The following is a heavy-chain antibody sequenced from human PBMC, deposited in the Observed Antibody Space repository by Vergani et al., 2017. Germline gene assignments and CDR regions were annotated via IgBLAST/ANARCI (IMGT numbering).Heavy chain of an antibody. CDR2: ISGSGGST. D-gene: IGHD3-22*01. CDR3: AKAPTVYYYDSSGPRYFDY. Sequence: EVQLLESGGGLVQPGGSLRLSCAASGFTFSSYAMSWVRQAPGKGLEWVSAISGSGGSTYYADSVKGRFTISRDNSKNTLYLQMNSLRAEDTAVYYCAKAPTVYYYDSSGPRYFDYWGQGTLVTVSS. J-gene: IGHJ4*02. V-gene: IGHV3-23*01. CDR1: GFTFSSYA.